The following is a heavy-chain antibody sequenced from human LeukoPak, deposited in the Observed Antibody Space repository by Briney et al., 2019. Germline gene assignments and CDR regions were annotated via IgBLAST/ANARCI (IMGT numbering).Heavy chain of an antibody. V-gene: IGHV4-59*01. Sequence: SGTLSLTCTVSNGSISTYYWSWIRQSPGKGLEWIGYIYYTGSTNYNPSLKSRVTISVDTSKNQFSLKLSSVTAADTAVYYCARVFSTNYYDDRGWFDPWGQGTLVTVSS. J-gene: IGHJ5*02. CDR3: ARVFSTNYYDDRGWFDP. D-gene: IGHD3-22*01. CDR1: NGSISTYY. CDR2: IYYTGST.